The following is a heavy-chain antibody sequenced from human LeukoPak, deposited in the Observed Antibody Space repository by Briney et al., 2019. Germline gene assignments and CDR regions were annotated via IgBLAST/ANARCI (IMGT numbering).Heavy chain of an antibody. J-gene: IGHJ5*02. CDR2: INSDGSTT. Sequence: GGTLRLSCAASGFTHSSHWMHWVRQASGKGLVWVSRINSDGSTTNYADYVKGRFTISRDNAENTLYLQMNSLRVEDTAVYYCTRRVSATRWFDPWGQGTLVTVSS. D-gene: IGHD2-15*01. V-gene: IGHV3-74*01. CDR1: GFTHSSHW. CDR3: TRRVSATRWFDP.